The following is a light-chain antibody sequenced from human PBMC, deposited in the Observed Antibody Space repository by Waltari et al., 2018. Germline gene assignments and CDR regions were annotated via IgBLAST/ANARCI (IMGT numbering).Light chain of an antibody. V-gene: IGKV3-11*01. Sequence: VVTQSPATLSLSPGERATLSCTASESASNSLAWYQQKPGQGPRLLIYEASNRATGIPARFSGSGSGTDFTLTINNVEPEDFALYFCQQRFSWPPTFGGGTKVDI. J-gene: IGKJ4*01. CDR1: ESASNS. CDR2: EAS. CDR3: QQRFSWPPT.